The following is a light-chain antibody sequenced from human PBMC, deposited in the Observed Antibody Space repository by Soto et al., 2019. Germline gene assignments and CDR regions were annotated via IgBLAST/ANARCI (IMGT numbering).Light chain of an antibody. CDR1: QSVIVSQ. Sequence: EIVLTQSPGTLSLSPGERATLPCRASQSVIVSQLDWYRQKPGQAPSVLIHAASRRAPGIPERFSGSGSGTEFTLTTSRLEHEDFAVDYCQQYGSSPLTCGGGTKVEIK. V-gene: IGKV3-20*01. J-gene: IGKJ4*02. CDR2: AAS. CDR3: QQYGSSPLT.